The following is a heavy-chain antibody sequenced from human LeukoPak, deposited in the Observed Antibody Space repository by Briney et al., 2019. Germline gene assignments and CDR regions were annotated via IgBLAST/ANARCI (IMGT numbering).Heavy chain of an antibody. CDR3: ASPIRGY. CDR2: INQDGSEK. V-gene: IGHV3-7*01. Sequence: GGSLRLSCAASGFTFSSYWMNWVRMAPGKGLWWVANINQDGSEKYYVDSVKGRFTISRDNAKNSLYLQMNSQRAEDTAVYYCASPIRGYWGQGTLVTVSS. CDR1: GFTFSSYW. J-gene: IGHJ4*02. D-gene: IGHD3-10*01.